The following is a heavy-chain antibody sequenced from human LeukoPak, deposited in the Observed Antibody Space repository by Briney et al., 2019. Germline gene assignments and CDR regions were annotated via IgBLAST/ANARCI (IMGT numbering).Heavy chain of an antibody. CDR2: ISPDSNYK. CDR1: GFTFSTYS. Sequence: KPGESLRLSCAASGFTFSTYSMNWLRLAPGKGLEWVSSISPDSNYKYYVDSVKGRFTISRDNAKSSLYLQMNSLRAEDTAVHYCVRGGYRGFDYEYWGQGTLVTVSS. V-gene: IGHV3-21*01. D-gene: IGHD5-12*01. J-gene: IGHJ4*02. CDR3: VRGGYRGFDYEY.